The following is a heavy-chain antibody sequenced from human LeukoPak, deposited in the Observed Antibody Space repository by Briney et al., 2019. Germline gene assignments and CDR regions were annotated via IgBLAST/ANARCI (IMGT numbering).Heavy chain of an antibody. CDR1: GFTFSSYA. CDR3: AKDQPITMIVVVTLFDY. V-gene: IGHV3-23*01. J-gene: IGHJ4*02. Sequence: GGSLRLSCAASGFTFSSYAMSWVRQAPGKGLEWVSAISGSGGSTYYADSVKGRFTISRDNSKNTLYLQMNSLRAEGTAVYYCAKDQPITMIVVVTLFDYWGQGTLVTVSS. D-gene: IGHD3-22*01. CDR2: ISGSGGST.